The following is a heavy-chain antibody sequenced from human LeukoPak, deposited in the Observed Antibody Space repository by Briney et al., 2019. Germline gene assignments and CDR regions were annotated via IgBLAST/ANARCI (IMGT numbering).Heavy chain of an antibody. CDR1: GFTFSSYW. D-gene: IGHD5-18*01. J-gene: IGHJ4*02. Sequence: QPGGSLRLSCEASGFTFSSYWMPWVRQAPGKGLVWVSHINTDETSTSYADSVKGRFAISRDNARNTLYLQMNSLRAEDTAVYYCARDGGYSYDYPFDQWGQGTLVTVSS. CDR2: INTDETST. CDR3: ARDGGYSYDYPFDQ. V-gene: IGHV3-74*01.